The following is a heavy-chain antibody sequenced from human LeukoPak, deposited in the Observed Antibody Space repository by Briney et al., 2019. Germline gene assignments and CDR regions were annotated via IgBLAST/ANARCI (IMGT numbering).Heavy chain of an antibody. CDR2: IYPRDGST. CDR1: GYTFTGYY. Sequence: GASVKVSCKASGYTFTGYYMHWVRQAPGQGLEWMGMIYPRDGSTSYAQKFQGRATVTRDTSTSTVHMELSGLRSEDTAVYYCARDQEGFDYWGQGTLVTVSS. CDR3: ARDQEGFDY. J-gene: IGHJ4*02. V-gene: IGHV1-46*01.